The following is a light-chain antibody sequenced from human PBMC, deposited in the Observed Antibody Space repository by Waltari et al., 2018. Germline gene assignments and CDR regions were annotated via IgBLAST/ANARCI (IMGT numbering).Light chain of an antibody. V-gene: IGLV2-11*01. J-gene: IGLJ3*02. CDR3: CSCVGRNIYWV. CDR1: SCYVAPNNF. CDR2: DIN. Sequence: QSALTQPRSVSGSPGQPVTISCTGTSCYVAPNNFVPWYQHHPDKAPKLIIYDINKRPSGVPDRFSGSKSGNTASLTISGLQAEDEADYYCCSCVGRNIYWVFGGGTKLTVL.